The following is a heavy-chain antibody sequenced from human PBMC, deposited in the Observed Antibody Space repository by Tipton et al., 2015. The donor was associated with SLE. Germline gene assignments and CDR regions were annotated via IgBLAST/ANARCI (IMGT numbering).Heavy chain of an antibody. CDR3: ARVVYSFSDAFDI. CDR2: LSTSGRT. Sequence: LRLSCTVSGGSISSGSYFWTWIRQPAGKGLEWIGRLSTSGRTNYIPSLKSRVTISGDTSKNQGFLSLNSVTAADTAVYYCARVVYSFSDAFDIWGQGTLVTVSS. D-gene: IGHD6-13*01. J-gene: IGHJ3*02. V-gene: IGHV4-61*02. CDR1: GGSISSGSYF.